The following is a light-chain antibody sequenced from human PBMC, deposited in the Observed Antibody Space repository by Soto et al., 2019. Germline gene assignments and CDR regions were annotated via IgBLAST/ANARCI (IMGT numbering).Light chain of an antibody. CDR1: QSISNY. J-gene: IGKJ3*01. CDR3: QKYDRAPFT. V-gene: IGKV1-27*01. CDR2: GAS. Sequence: DIQMTQSPSSLSAYLGDSVTITCRASQSISNYLAWYQQKPGRLPKLLLFGASTLQSGVPARFSGSGSGTLFTLTINGLLPEDVATYYCQKYDRAPFTFGPGTKVDFK.